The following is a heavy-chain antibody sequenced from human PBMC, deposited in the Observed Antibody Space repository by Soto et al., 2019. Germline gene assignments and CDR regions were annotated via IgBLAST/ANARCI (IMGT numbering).Heavy chain of an antibody. CDR2: IILIFGTA. CDR3: ARVDGSVGYDY. Sequence: VKVSCKASGGTFSSSAISWVRQAPGQGLECMGGIILIFGTANYAQKFQGRVTITADESTSTAYMELSSLRSEDTAVYYCARVDGSVGYDYRGQGTLVTVSS. J-gene: IGHJ4*02. CDR1: GGTFSSSA. V-gene: IGHV1-69*13. D-gene: IGHD1-26*01.